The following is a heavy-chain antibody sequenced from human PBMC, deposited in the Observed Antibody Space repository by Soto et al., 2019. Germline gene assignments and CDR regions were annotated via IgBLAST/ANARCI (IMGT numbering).Heavy chain of an antibody. V-gene: IGHV2-5*01. CDR1: WFSLSTTGVG. CDR2: IYWHDDE. CDR3: AHRRGATVGLYYFDY. J-gene: IGHJ4*02. D-gene: IGHD3-16*01. Sequence: GXTLVTPTQTLTXSCTFSWFSLSTTGVGVIWIRQPPGKALEWLALIYWHDDERYSPSLKSRLTITNDTSKNQVVLTMTNMDPVDTATYYCAHRRGATVGLYYFDYWGQGALVTVSS.